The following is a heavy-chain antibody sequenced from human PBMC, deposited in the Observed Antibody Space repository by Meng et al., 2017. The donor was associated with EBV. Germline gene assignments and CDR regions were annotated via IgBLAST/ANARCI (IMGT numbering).Heavy chain of an antibody. D-gene: IGHD5-24*01. CDR3: ARERPGGMATTPYFDY. J-gene: IGHJ4*02. V-gene: IGHV1-69*09. CDR2: IIPILGIA. CDR1: GGTFSSYA. Sequence: VRLVQPGAEVKKPGSSVKVSCKASGGTFSSYAISWVRQAPGQGLEWMGGIIPILGIANYAQKFQGRVTITADKSTSTAYMELSSLRSEDTAVYYCARERPGGMATTPYFDYWGQGTLVTVSS.